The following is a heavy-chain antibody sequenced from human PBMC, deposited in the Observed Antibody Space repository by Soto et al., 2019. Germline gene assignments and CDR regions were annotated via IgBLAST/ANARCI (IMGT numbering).Heavy chain of an antibody. J-gene: IGHJ6*03. Sequence: QLQLQESGPGLVKPSETLSLTCTVSGGSISSSNYNWGWTRQPPGKGLEWIAAIYYSGSTYYNPSLESRVTISVDTSKNQFSLKLSSVTAADTAVYYCARHTGWSRNYYSMDVWGKGTTVTVSS. D-gene: IGHD1-26*01. V-gene: IGHV4-39*01. CDR2: IYYSGST. CDR3: ARHTGWSRNYYSMDV. CDR1: GGSISSSNYN.